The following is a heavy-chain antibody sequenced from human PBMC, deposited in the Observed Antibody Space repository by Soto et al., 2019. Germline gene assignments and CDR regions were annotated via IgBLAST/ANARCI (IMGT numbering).Heavy chain of an antibody. CDR2: ISYDGSNK. Sequence: QVQLVESGGGVVQPGRSLRLSCAASGFTFSSYAMHWVRQAPGKGLEWVAVISYDGSNKYYADSVKGRFTISRDNSKNMLYLQMNSLRAEDTAVYYCASLAVGGHPWGQGTLVTVFS. CDR3: ASLAVGGHP. D-gene: IGHD6-19*01. V-gene: IGHV3-30-3*01. CDR1: GFTFSSYA. J-gene: IGHJ5*02.